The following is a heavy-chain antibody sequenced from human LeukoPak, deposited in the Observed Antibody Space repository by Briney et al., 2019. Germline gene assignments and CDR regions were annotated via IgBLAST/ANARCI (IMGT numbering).Heavy chain of an antibody. CDR2: INPNNGGT. D-gene: IGHD6-19*01. J-gene: IGHJ4*02. CDR3: ARGYSDGWYIAY. Sequence: ASVRVSCKSSGYTFTGYYIHWVRQAPGQGLDWMGWINPNNGGTNFAQTFQGRVTMTRDTSISTTYVELSRVTYDDTAVYYCARGYSDGWYIAYWGQGAPVGVSS. V-gene: IGHV1-2*02. CDR1: GYTFTGYY.